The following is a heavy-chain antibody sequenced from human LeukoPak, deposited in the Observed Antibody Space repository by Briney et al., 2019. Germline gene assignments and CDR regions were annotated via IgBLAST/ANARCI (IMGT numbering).Heavy chain of an antibody. CDR3: AREEALGSGSFDY. D-gene: IGHD1-26*01. CDR2: IYYSGST. CDR1: GDSISSGGYS. J-gene: IGHJ4*02. V-gene: IGHV4-30-4*07. Sequence: SQTLSLTCAVSGDSISSGGYSWSWLRQPPGKGLEWIGYIYYSGSTNYNPSLKSRVTISVDTSKNQFSLKLGSVTAADTAVYYCAREEALGSGSFDYWGQGTLVTVSS.